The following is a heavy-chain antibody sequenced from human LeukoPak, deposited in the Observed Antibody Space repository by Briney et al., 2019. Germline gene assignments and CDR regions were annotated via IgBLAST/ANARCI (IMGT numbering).Heavy chain of an antibody. V-gene: IGHV4-38-2*02. Sequence: PSETLSLTCTVSGYSISSGYYWGWIRQPPGKGLEWIGSIYHSGSTYYNPSLKSRVTISVDTSKNQFSLKLSSVTAADTAVYYCARDYDFWSGSPPERAFDIWGQGTMVTVSS. J-gene: IGHJ3*02. CDR2: IYHSGST. CDR1: GYSISSGYY. D-gene: IGHD3-3*01. CDR3: ARDYDFWSGSPPERAFDI.